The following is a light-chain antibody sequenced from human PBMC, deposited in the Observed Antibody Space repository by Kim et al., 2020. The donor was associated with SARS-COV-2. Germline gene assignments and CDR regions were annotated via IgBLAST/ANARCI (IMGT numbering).Light chain of an antibody. CDR3: QQYYTTPYT. CDR1: QSVLYSSNNQNY. J-gene: IGKJ2*01. V-gene: IGKV4-1*01. CDR2: WAS. Sequence: SLGERATINCKSSQSVLYSSNNQNYLAWYQQKPGQPPKLLIYWASTRQYGVPDRFSGSGSGTDFTLAISSLQAEDVAVYYCQQYYTTPYTFGQGTKLE.